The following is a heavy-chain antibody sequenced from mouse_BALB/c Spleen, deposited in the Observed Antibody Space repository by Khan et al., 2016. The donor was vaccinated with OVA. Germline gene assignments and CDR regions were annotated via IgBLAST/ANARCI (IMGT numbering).Heavy chain of an antibody. CDR2: IFPGSGDT. V-gene: IGHV1-77*01. CDR1: GYTFTDYY. D-gene: IGHD1-2*01. CDR3: ASRNYFGYTFAY. Sequence: QVQLQQSGAELARPEASVNLSCKASGYTFTDYYINWVKPRTGQGLEWIGEIFPGSGDTYYNERSKGTATLTPDKSSSTAYMPLSSLTPEATAVYFCASRNYFGYTFAYWGQGTLVTVSA. J-gene: IGHJ3*01.